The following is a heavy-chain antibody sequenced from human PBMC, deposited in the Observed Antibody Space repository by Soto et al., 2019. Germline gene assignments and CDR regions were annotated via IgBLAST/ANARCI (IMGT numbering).Heavy chain of an antibody. CDR3: ARGGTIFRVVTNFDY. CDR2: INHSGST. V-gene: IGHV4-34*01. J-gene: IGHJ4*02. D-gene: IGHD3-3*01. CDR1: GGSFSAYY. Sequence: SETLSLTCAVYGGSFSAYYWSWIRQPPGKGLEWIGEINHSGSTNYNPSLKSRVTISVDTSKNQFSLRLSSVTAADTAVYYCARGGTIFRVVTNFDYWGQGTLVNVSS.